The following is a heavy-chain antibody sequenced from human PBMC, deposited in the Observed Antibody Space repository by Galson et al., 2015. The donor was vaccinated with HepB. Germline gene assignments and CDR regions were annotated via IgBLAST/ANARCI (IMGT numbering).Heavy chain of an antibody. J-gene: IGHJ6*02. V-gene: IGHV3-30*03. CDR1: GSMFSTYG. CDR3: ATRLYHGMDV. Sequence: SLRLSCAASGSMFSTYGMHWVRQAPGKGLEWVALISYDGSNKYYADSVKGRFTIPRDNSKNTVYLQMNSLRAEDTAAFYCATRLYHGMDVWGQGTTVTVSS. CDR2: ISYDGSNK.